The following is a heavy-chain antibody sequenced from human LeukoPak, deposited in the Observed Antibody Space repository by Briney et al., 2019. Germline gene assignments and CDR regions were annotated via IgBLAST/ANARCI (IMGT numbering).Heavy chain of an antibody. CDR1: GFTFSRSS. V-gene: IGHV3-21*01. J-gene: IGHJ4*02. CDR3: ARVSSSGVYFFDY. Sequence: GGSLRLSCAASGFTFSRSSMSWVRQAPGKGLEWVSSISTASYIYYADSVKGRFTISRDNTKNSLYLQMNSLRAEDTAVYYCARVSSSGVYFFDYWGQGALITVSS. D-gene: IGHD6-6*01. CDR2: ISTASYI.